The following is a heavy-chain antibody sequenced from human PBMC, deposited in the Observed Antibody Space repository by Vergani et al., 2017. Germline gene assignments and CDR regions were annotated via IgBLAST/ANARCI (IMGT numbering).Heavy chain of an antibody. D-gene: IGHD6-13*01. J-gene: IGHJ4*02. CDR1: GGSISSSSYY. CDR3: AGHGYSSSYYFDY. CDR2: IYYSGST. Sequence: QLQLQESGPGLVKPSETLSLTCTVSGGSISSSSYYWGWIRQPPGKGLEWIGSIYYSGSTYYNPSLKSRVTISVDTSMNQFSLKLISVTAADTAVYYCAGHGYSSSYYFDYWGQGTLVTVSS. V-gene: IGHV4-39*01.